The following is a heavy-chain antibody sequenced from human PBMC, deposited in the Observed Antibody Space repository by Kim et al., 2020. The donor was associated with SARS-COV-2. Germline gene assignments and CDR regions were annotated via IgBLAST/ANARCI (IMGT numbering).Heavy chain of an antibody. CDR1: GFTFSKHG. J-gene: IGHJ2*01. CDR2: VSYDGSMK. V-gene: IGHV3-30*18. Sequence: GGSLRLSCAASGFTFSKHGMHWVRQAPGKGLEWVAVVSYDGSMKYYTESVKGRFTISRDNSEDTLHLQMDSLRPEDTAVYYCAKDFDLGASVYCDFDLWG. D-gene: IGHD1-26*01. CDR3: AKDFDLGASVYCDFDL.